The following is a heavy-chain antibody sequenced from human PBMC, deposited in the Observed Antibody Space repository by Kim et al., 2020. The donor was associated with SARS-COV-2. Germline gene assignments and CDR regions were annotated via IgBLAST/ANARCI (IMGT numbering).Heavy chain of an antibody. Sequence: GSLRLSCAASGFTLSSYWMHWVRQAPGKGLVWVSRINSDESNTAYADSVQGRFSISRDNAKNTLYLQMNSLRVEDTAVYYCARGGGYSNGLFDYWGQGTLVTVPS. CDR2: INSDESNT. CDR1: GFTLSSYW. V-gene: IGHV3-74*01. J-gene: IGHJ4*02. D-gene: IGHD5-18*01. CDR3: ARGGGYSNGLFDY.